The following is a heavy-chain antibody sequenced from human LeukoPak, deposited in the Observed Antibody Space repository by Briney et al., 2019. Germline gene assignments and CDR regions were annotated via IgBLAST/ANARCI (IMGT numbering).Heavy chain of an antibody. V-gene: IGHV3-74*01. CDR1: GFTFSSFW. D-gene: IGHD1-1*01. J-gene: IGHJ5*02. CDR3: VRETRIGSSGTQGWFDP. Sequence: GGSLRLSCLASGFTFSSFWMHWVRQTPGKGLVWVSRIKIDGSSTDYADSVKGRFTISRDNARNTLYLQMDSLRVEDTAVYYRVRETRIGSSGTQGWFDPWGQGTLVTVSS. CDR2: IKIDGSST.